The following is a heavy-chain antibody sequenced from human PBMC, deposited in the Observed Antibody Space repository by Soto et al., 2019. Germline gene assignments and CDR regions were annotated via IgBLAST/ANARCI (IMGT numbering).Heavy chain of an antibody. D-gene: IGHD5-18*01. CDR3: AKDEGWRIQLWLGSYGLDV. J-gene: IGHJ6*02. Sequence: QVQLDESGGGVVQHGRSLRLSCEASGFTFSGYGMHWVRQAPGKGLEWVAVISYEGSTQYYAESVKGRFTISRDNAKNTLFLQMNGLRVEDTGIYYCAKDEGWRIQLWLGSYGLDVWGHGTTVTVSS. V-gene: IGHV3-30*18. CDR1: GFTFSGYG. CDR2: ISYEGSTQ.